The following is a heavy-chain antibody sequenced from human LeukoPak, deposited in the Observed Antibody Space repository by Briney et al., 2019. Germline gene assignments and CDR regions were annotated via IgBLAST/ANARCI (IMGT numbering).Heavy chain of an antibody. D-gene: IGHD2-2*01. V-gene: IGHV3-21*01. CDR3: ARVQSQLLPDY. CDR1: GFTFSSYK. Sequence: GGTLRLSCAASGFTFSSYKMNWVRQARGKGLEWVSSISSSSSYIYYADSVKGRFTISRDNAKNSLYLQMNSLRVEDTAVYYCARVQSQLLPDYWGQGTLVTVSP. CDR2: ISSSSSYI. J-gene: IGHJ4*02.